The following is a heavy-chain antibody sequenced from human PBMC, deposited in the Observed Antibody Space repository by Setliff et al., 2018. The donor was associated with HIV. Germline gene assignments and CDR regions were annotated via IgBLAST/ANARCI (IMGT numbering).Heavy chain of an antibody. CDR1: GGTFSSYA. J-gene: IGHJ3*02. D-gene: IGHD1-26*01. CDR2: IIPMFGTL. CDR3: ARGHSHGYGYSGSYGPFDI. V-gene: IGHV1-69*05. Sequence: SVKVSCKASGGTFSSYAINWVRQAPGQGLQWMGGIIPMFGTLNFAQKFQGRVTISTDDSTSTAYMELNSLRSEDTAVYYCARGHSHGYGYSGSYGPFDIWGQGTMVTV.